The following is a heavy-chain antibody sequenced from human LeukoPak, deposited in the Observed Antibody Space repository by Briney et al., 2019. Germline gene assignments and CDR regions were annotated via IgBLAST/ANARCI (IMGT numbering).Heavy chain of an antibody. Sequence: GESLKISCEASGYSFINYWIAWVRQMPGRGLEWMGIIFPGDSTTRYSPSFQGQVTISADRSINTAYLQWSSLKASDTAMYYCAIMGGSGKAYYYMDVWGKGTTVTVFS. CDR2: IFPGDSTT. CDR3: AIMGGSGKAYYYMDV. J-gene: IGHJ6*03. D-gene: IGHD3-16*01. V-gene: IGHV5-51*01. CDR1: GYSFINYW.